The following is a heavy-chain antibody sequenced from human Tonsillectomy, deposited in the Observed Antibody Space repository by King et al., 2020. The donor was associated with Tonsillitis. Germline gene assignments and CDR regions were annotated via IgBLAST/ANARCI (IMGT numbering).Heavy chain of an antibody. CDR2: IYSGGST. V-gene: IGHV3-66*01. CDR1: GFTVSSRY. Sequence: VQLVESGGGLVQPGGSLRLSCAASGFTVSSRYMSWVRQAPGKGLEWVSVIYSGGSTYYADSVKGRFTISRDNSKNTLYLQMNSLRAEDTAVYYCARDIALAGLFDSWGQGTLVTVSS. CDR3: ARDIALAGLFDS. J-gene: IGHJ4*02. D-gene: IGHD6-19*01.